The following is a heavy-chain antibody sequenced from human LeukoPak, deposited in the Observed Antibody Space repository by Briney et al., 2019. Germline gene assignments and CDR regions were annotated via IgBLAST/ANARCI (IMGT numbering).Heavy chain of an antibody. J-gene: IGHJ4*02. D-gene: IGHD1-26*01. CDR3: ARDFDQYSGRFGGFGHDF. V-gene: IGHV1-18*01. Sequence: ASVKVSCKASGYIFTSYGINWVRQAPGQGLEWMGWISAYNGNTNYAQRLQGRVTMTTDTSTSTAYMELRSLRSDDTAVYYCARDFDQYSGRFGGFGHDFWGQGTLVTVSS. CDR2: ISAYNGNT. CDR1: GYIFTSYG.